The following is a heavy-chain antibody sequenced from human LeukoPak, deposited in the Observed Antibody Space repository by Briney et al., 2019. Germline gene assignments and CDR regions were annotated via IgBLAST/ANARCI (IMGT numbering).Heavy chain of an antibody. Sequence: GGSLRLSCAASGFTFSSYGMHWVRQAPGKGLEWVAFIRYDGSNKYYADSVKGRFTISRDNSKNALYLQMNSLRAEDTAVYYCANYSNYGAGSVDYWGQGTLVTVSS. D-gene: IGHD4-11*01. J-gene: IGHJ4*02. V-gene: IGHV3-30*02. CDR3: ANYSNYGAGSVDY. CDR2: IRYDGSNK. CDR1: GFTFSSYG.